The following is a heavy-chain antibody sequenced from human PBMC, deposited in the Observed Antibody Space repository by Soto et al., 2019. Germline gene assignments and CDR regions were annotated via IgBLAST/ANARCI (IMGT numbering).Heavy chain of an antibody. CDR1: GYTFTASY. Sequence: ASVKVSCKASGYTFTASYIHWLRQAPGQGLEWMGWINPDSGITNYARKFQGRVTLTGDTSISTAYMELNTLKSDDSALYYCVRDTGRSLASVRFDYWGQVALVTVSS. CDR2: INPDSGIT. V-gene: IGHV1-2*02. D-gene: IGHD1-1*01. J-gene: IGHJ4*02. CDR3: VRDTGRSLASVRFDY.